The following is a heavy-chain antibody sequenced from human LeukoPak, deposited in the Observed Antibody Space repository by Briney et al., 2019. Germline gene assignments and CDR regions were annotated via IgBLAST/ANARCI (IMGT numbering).Heavy chain of an antibody. CDR2: ISGSGGST. V-gene: IGHV3-23*01. J-gene: IGHJ3*02. CDR1: GFTFSSYA. Sequence: QPGGSLRLSCAASGFTFSSYAMSWVRQAPGKGLEWVSGISGSGGSTFYADSVKGRFTISRDNSKNALHLQMNSLRAEDTAVYYCAKNTGWYWYDAFDIWGQGTMVTVSS. CDR3: AKNTGWYWYDAFDI. D-gene: IGHD6-19*01.